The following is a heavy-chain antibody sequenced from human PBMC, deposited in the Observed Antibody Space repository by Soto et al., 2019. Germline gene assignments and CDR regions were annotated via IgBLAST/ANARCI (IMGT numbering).Heavy chain of an antibody. CDR3: ARDLGRFGVVTYYGMDV. CDR1: GFKDSSYS. D-gene: IGHD3-3*01. CDR2: ISSSSSYI. Sequence: LTRSGEPCGFKDSSYSRNWDRQEQGKGLEWVSSISSSSSYIYYADSVKGRFTISRDNAKNSLYLQMNSLRAEDTAVYYCARDLGRFGVVTYYGMDVWGQGTTVTVSS. V-gene: IGHV3-21*01. J-gene: IGHJ6*02.